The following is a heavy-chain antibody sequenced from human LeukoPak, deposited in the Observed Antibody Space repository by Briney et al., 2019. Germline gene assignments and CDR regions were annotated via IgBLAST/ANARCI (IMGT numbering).Heavy chain of an antibody. Sequence: ASVKVSCKASGYTFTSYGISWVRQAPGQGLEWMGWISAYNGNTNYAQKLQGGVTMTTDTSTSTAYMELRSLRSDDTAVYYCARDRADKWLVKSRRFDYWGQGTLVTVSS. CDR2: ISAYNGNT. CDR1: GYTFTSYG. V-gene: IGHV1-18*01. D-gene: IGHD6-19*01. CDR3: ARDRADKWLVKSRRFDY. J-gene: IGHJ4*02.